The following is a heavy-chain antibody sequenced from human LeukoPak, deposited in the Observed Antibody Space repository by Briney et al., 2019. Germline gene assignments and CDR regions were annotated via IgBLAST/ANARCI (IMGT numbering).Heavy chain of an antibody. J-gene: IGHJ4*02. CDR1: GFTFSSYE. D-gene: IGHD3-10*01. CDR3: ARDIYGSGSYSDY. V-gene: IGHV3-48*01. Sequence: GGSLRLSCAASGFTFSSYEMNWVRQAPGKGLEWVSYISSSSSTIYYADSVKGRFTISRDNAKNSLYLQMNSLRAEDTAVYYCARDIYGSGSYSDYWGQGTLVTVSS. CDR2: ISSSSSTI.